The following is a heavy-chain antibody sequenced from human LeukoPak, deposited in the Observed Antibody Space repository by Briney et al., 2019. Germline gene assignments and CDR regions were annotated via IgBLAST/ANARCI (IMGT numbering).Heavy chain of an antibody. V-gene: IGHV3-21*01. J-gene: IGHJ5*02. CDR3: ARVDQDWFDP. CDR2: ISSSSSYI. Sequence: PGRSLRLSCAASGFTFSSYSMNWVRQAPGKGLEWVSSISSSSSYIYYADSVKGRFTISRDNAKNSLYLQMNSLRAEDTAVYYCARVDQDWFDPWGQGTLVTVSS. CDR1: GFTFSSYS.